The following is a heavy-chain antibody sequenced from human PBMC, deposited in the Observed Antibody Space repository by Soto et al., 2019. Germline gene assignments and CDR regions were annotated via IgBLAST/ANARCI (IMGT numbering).Heavy chain of an antibody. CDR1: GFTFSSYS. J-gene: IGHJ3*02. Sequence: GGSLRLSCAASGFTFSSYSMNWVRQAPGKGLEWVSYISSSSTIYYADSVKGRFTISRDNAKNSLYLQMNSLRDEDTAVYYCARGGELGYCSSTSCLAFDIWGQGTMVTVSS. CDR2: ISSSSTI. D-gene: IGHD2-2*01. CDR3: ARGGELGYCSSTSCLAFDI. V-gene: IGHV3-48*02.